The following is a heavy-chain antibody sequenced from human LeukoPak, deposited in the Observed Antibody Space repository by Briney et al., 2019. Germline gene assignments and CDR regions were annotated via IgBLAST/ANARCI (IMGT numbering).Heavy chain of an antibody. V-gene: IGHV1-2*02. J-gene: IGHJ6*02. CDR3: ARARRVRLWFGGQNGMDV. Sequence: GASVKVSCKASGYTFTGYYMHWVRQAPGQGLERMGWINPNSGGTNYAQKLQGRVTMTTDTSTSTAYMELRSLRSDDTAVYYCARARRVRLWFGGQNGMDVWGQGTTVSVSS. D-gene: IGHD3-10*01. CDR2: INPNSGGT. CDR1: GYTFTGYY.